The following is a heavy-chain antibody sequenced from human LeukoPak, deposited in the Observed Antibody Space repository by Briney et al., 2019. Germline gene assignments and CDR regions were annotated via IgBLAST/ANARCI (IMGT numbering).Heavy chain of an antibody. D-gene: IGHD3-22*01. J-gene: IGHJ1*01. Sequence: GGSLRLSCEDSGFTFSRYWMHWLRQAPGKGLVWVSRLKSDGKTNHADSVKGRFTISRDNAKNTVALQMDSLRAEDTGVYYCARAPSEVGGYYPEYFRHWGQGTLVTVSS. CDR3: ARAPSEVGGYYPEYFRH. CDR2: LKSDGKT. CDR1: GFTFSRYW. V-gene: IGHV3-74*01.